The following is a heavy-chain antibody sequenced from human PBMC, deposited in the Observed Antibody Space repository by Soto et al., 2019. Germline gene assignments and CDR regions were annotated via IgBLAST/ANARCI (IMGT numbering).Heavy chain of an antibody. V-gene: IGHV1-18*01. CDR2: ISAYNGNT. CDR1: GYTFTSYG. D-gene: IGHD4-17*01. CDR3: ARGGRDYGDLDPADY. J-gene: IGHJ4*02. Sequence: QVQLVQSGAEVKKPGASVKVSCKASGYTFTSYGISWVRQAPGQGLEWMGWISAYNGNTNYAQKLQGRVTMTTDTAXXTAYMELRSLRSDDTAVYYCARGGRDYGDLDPADYWGQGTLVTVSS.